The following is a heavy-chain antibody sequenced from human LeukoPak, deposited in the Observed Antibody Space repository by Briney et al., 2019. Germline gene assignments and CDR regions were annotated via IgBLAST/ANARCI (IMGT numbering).Heavy chain of an antibody. J-gene: IGHJ4*02. CDR2: FYYSGIT. D-gene: IGHD1-1*01. CDR3: ARQFNWNFDY. Sequence: WETLSLTCTVSDGSISSSSYFWGWIRQPPGKGLEWIGRFYYSGITYFNPSLKSRVTISGDTSKNQFSLKLSSVTAADTAVYFCARQFNWNFDYWGQGTLVTVSS. CDR1: DGSISSSSYF. V-gene: IGHV4-39*07.